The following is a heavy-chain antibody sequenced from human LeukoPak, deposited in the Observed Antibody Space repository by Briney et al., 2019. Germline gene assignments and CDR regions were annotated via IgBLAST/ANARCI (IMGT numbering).Heavy chain of an antibody. Sequence: SETLSLTCTVSGGSISSGSYYWSWIRQPAGKGRGWIGRIYTSGSTNYNPSLKSRVTISVDTSKNQFSLKLSSVTAADTAVYYCARAITINFDYWGQGTLVTVSS. CDR3: ARAITINFDY. V-gene: IGHV4-61*02. CDR1: GGSISSGSYY. D-gene: IGHD3-3*01. CDR2: IYTSGST. J-gene: IGHJ4*02.